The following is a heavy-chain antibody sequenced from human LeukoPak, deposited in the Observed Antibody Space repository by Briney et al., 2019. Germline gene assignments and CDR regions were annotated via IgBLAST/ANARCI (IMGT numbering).Heavy chain of an antibody. CDR2: FSCSGST. CDR3: ARAVGDYVWGSYRYGNYFDY. J-gene: IGHJ4*02. CDR1: GGSISSCTYS. D-gene: IGHD3-16*02. Sequence: SETLSLTCSVSGGSISSCTYSWGWIRQPPGKGLEWLGSFSCSGSTYYNPSLKSRVTISVDTSKNQFSLKLSSVTAADTAVYYCARAVGDYVWGSYRYGNYFDYGGQGTLVTVSS. V-gene: IGHV4-39*01.